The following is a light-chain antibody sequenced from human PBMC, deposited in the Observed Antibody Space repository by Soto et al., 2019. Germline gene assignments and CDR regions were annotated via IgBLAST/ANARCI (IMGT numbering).Light chain of an antibody. Sequence: QSALTQLPSASGSPGQSVTISCTGTSSDVGAYNYVSWYQQLPGKAPKLIIYEVGKRPSGVPDRFSGSKSGNTASLTVSGLQAEDEADYYCTSYAGTYSFFYVFGTGTKVTVL. V-gene: IGLV2-8*01. CDR1: SSDVGAYNY. J-gene: IGLJ1*01. CDR2: EVG. CDR3: TSYAGTYSFFYV.